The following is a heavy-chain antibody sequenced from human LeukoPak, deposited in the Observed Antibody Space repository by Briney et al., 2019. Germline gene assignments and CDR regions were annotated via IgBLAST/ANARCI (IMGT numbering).Heavy chain of an antibody. CDR3: AGNLYTRFGDC. J-gene: IGHJ4*02. CDR2: INSDGSST. Sequence: AGGSLRLSCAASGFTFSDYWMHWVRQTPEKGLVWVSRINSDGSSTIYADSVKGRFTISRDNAQNTLYLLMNSLRAEDTAVYYCAGNLYTRFGDCWGQGALVTVSS. V-gene: IGHV3-74*01. CDR1: GFTFSDYW. D-gene: IGHD2-2*01.